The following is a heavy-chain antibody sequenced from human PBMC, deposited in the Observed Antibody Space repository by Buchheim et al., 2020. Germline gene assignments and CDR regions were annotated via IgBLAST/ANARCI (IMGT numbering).Heavy chain of an antibody. CDR3: AKDGHDSSGYYYGAFDI. CDR1: GFTFSSYG. J-gene: IGHJ3*02. CDR2: ISYDGSNK. D-gene: IGHD3-22*01. Sequence: QVQLVESGGGVVQPGRSLRLSCAASGFTFSSYGMHWVRQAPGKGLEWVAVISYDGSNKYYADSVKGRFTISRDNSKNTLYLQMNSLRAEDTAVYYCAKDGHDSSGYYYGAFDIWGQGT. V-gene: IGHV3-30*18.